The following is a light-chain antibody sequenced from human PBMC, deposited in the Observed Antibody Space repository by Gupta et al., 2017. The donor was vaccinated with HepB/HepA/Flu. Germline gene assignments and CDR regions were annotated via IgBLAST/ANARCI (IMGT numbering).Light chain of an antibody. CDR3: VQGTHGPLT. CDR1: QDLLFSDGNTF. V-gene: IGKV2-30*01. J-gene: IGKJ4*01. Sequence: VVMTQSPLSLPVTLGQSASISCRSSQDLLFSDGNTFLHWYQQRPGQSPRRIIYRVSNRDSGVPDRLSGSGSGTDFTLESSRVEAEDVGIYYCVQGTHGPLTFGGGTKVEIK. CDR2: RVS.